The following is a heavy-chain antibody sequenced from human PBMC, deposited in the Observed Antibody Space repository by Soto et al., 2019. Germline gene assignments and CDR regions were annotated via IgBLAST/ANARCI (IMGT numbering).Heavy chain of an antibody. Sequence: PSETLSLTCAVYGGSFSGYYWSWIRQPPGKGLEWIGEINHSGSTNYNPSLKSRVTISVDTSKNQFSLKLSSVTAADTAMYYCARHTLGCGGDCQTGAFDCWGQGSMDTGSS. D-gene: IGHD2-21*02. CDR2: INHSGST. CDR1: GGSFSGYY. V-gene: IGHV4-34*01. CDR3: ARHTLGCGGDCQTGAFDC. J-gene: IGHJ3*01.